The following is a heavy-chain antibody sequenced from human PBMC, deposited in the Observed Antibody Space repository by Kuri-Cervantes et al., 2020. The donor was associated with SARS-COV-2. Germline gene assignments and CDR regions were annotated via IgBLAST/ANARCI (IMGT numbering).Heavy chain of an antibody. CDR3: ARDAIAARPVDAFDI. D-gene: IGHD6-6*01. Sequence: SVKVSCKASGSAFSSYTITWVRQAPGQGLEWMGGIVPIFGTTNYAHNFQGRVTITADESTSTAYMELSSLRSDDTAVYYCARDAIAARPVDAFDIWGQGTMVTVSS. CDR2: IVPIFGTT. J-gene: IGHJ3*02. V-gene: IGHV1-69*13. CDR1: GSAFSSYT.